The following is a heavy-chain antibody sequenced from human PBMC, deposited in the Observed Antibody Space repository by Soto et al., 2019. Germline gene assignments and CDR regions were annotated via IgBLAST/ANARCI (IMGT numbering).Heavy chain of an antibody. V-gene: IGHV4-59*01. CDR1: GASIHDYY. CDR2: VYHNGNT. Sequence: PSETLSLTCTVSGASIHDYYWSWIRQPPGEGLEWIAYVYHNGNTNYNPSLQSRVTISLDTSKNQFSLRLNSLNAADTAMYYCGRENSGSPGDYWGQGILVTVSS. CDR3: GRENSGSPGDY. J-gene: IGHJ4*02. D-gene: IGHD3-10*01.